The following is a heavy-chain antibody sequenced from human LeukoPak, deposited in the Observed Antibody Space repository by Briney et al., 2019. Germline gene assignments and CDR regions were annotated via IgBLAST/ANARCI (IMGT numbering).Heavy chain of an antibody. CDR2: ISSSSSTI. CDR1: GFTFSSYS. CDR3: ARDRHKYNYDSGGYPPY. V-gene: IGHV3-48*01. D-gene: IGHD3-22*01. Sequence: GGSLRLSCAASGFTFSSYSMLWVRQAPGKGLEWVSYISSSSSTIYYANSVKGRFTISRDNAKNSLYLQMNTLRAEDTAVYYCARDRHKYNYDSGGYPPYWGQGTLVTVSS. J-gene: IGHJ4*02.